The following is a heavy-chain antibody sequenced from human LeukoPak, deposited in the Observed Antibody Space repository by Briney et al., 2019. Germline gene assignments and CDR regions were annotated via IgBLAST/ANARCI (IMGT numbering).Heavy chain of an antibody. J-gene: IGHJ6*03. D-gene: IGHD2/OR15-2a*01. CDR2: ISGPGGTT. CDR3: ARDPRVIPVQYMDV. V-gene: IGHV3-23*01. CDR1: GFTFGTHA. Sequence: GGSLRLSCVVSGFTFGTHAMTWVRQAPGKGLERVSDISGPGGTTYYAASVKGRFTISRDNSKNTLFLQINSLIAEDTAVYYCARDPRVIPVQYMDVWGKGNTVIVSS.